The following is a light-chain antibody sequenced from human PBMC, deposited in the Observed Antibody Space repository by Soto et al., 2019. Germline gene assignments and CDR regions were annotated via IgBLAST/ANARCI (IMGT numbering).Light chain of an antibody. CDR1: QSVSSSY. J-gene: IGKJ1*01. CDR2: GAS. CDR3: QHSGDFRWT. V-gene: IGKV3-20*01. Sequence: EIVLTQSPATLSLSPGERATLPCRASQSVSSSYLAWYQQRPGQAPRRLIYGASSRATGIPDRFSGRGFGTDFTLTISRLEPEDFAVYYCQHSGDFRWTFGLGTKVDIK.